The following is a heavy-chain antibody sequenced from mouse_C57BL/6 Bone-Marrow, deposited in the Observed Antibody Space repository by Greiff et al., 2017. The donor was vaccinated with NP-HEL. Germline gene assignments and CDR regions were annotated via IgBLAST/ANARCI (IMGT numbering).Heavy chain of an antibody. J-gene: IGHJ1*03. D-gene: IGHD6-1*01. CDR2: ISNLAYSI. Sequence: DVKLVESGGGLVQPGGSLKLSCAASGFTFSDYGMAWVRQAPRKGPEWVAFISNLAYSIYYADTVTGRFTISIENSNNTLFHDMSLLRSDDTAMYYCASRTAVYFDVWGTGTTVTVSS. CDR1: GFTFSDYG. V-gene: IGHV5-15*04. CDR3: ASRTAVYFDV.